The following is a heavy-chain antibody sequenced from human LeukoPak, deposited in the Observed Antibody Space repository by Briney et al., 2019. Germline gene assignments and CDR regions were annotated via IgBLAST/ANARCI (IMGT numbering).Heavy chain of an antibody. J-gene: IGHJ4*02. CDR1: GYTFTGYY. CDR3: ARDRRPPRSGYDSSGYYYG. D-gene: IGHD3-22*01. Sequence: ASVKVSCMASGYTFTGYYMHWVRQAPGQGLEWMGWINPNSGGTNYAQKFQGRVTMTRDTSISTAYMELSRLRSDDTAVYYCARDRRPPRSGYDSSGYYYGWGQGTLVTVSS. CDR2: INPNSGGT. V-gene: IGHV1-2*02.